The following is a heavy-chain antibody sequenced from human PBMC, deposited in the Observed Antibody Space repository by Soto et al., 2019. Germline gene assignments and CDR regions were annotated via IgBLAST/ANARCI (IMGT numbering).Heavy chain of an antibody. V-gene: IGHV3-23*01. J-gene: IGHJ4*02. CDR2: IGGGSEKI. CDR3: ARIFGAYDYFDF. CDR1: GFSFSNIA. D-gene: IGHD3-3*01. Sequence: GGSLRLSCAASGFSFSNIAMSWVRQTPGRGLEWVSSIGGGSEKIYYSDSVKGRFTISRDNSKNTLYLQMNSLGAEDTALFFCARIFGAYDYFDFWGQGTPVTVSS.